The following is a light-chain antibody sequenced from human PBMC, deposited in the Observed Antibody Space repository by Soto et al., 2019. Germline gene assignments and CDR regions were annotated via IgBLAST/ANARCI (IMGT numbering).Light chain of an antibody. J-gene: IGKJ1*01. CDR1: QSVSSSY. CDR3: QQYGSSFWT. CDR2: GAS. Sequence: EIVLTQSPGTLSLSPGERATLSCRASQSVSSSYLAWYQQKPGQAPRLLIYGASSRATGIPDRFSGSGSGTDFTLTISRLEPEDFAVYYCQQYGSSFWTFGQGT. V-gene: IGKV3-20*01.